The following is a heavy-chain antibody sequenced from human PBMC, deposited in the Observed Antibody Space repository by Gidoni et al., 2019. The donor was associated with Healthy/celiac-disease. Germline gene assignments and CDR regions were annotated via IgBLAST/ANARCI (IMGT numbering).Heavy chain of an antibody. D-gene: IGHD3-9*01. V-gene: IGHV3-23*01. CDR1: GFTFSSYA. Sequence: EVQLLESGGGLVQPGGSLRLSCAASGFTFSSYAMSWVRQAPGKGLEWVSAISGSGGSTYYADSVKGRFTISRDNSKNTLYLQMNSLRAEDTAVYYCAKGGGYDILTGYYGTDYWGQGTLVTVSS. CDR3: AKGGGYDILTGYYGTDY. J-gene: IGHJ4*02. CDR2: ISGSGGST.